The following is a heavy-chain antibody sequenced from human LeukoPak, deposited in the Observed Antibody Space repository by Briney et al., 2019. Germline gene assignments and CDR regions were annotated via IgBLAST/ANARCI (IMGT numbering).Heavy chain of an antibody. Sequence: GGSLRLSCAASGFTVSSNYMSCVRQAPGKGLEWVSVIYSGGSTYYADSVKGRFTISRDNSKNTLYLQMNSLRAEDTAVYYCARRRDYGGNWDACDIWGQGTMVTVSS. CDR2: IYSGGST. CDR1: GFTVSSNY. V-gene: IGHV3-66*01. CDR3: ARRRDYGGNWDACDI. J-gene: IGHJ3*02. D-gene: IGHD4-23*01.